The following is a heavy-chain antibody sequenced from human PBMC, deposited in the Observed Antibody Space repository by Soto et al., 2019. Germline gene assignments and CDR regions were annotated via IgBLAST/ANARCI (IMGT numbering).Heavy chain of an antibody. D-gene: IGHD3-22*01. Sequence: QVQLVESGGGVVQPGRSLRLYCAASGFTFSSYAMHWVRQAPGKGLEWVAVISYDGSNKYYADSVKGRFTISRDNSKNTLYLQMNSLRAEDTAVYYCARDRPAPDSSGYYSDAFDISGQGTMVTVSS. J-gene: IGHJ3*02. CDR3: ARDRPAPDSSGYYSDAFDI. V-gene: IGHV3-30-3*01. CDR2: ISYDGSNK. CDR1: GFTFSSYA.